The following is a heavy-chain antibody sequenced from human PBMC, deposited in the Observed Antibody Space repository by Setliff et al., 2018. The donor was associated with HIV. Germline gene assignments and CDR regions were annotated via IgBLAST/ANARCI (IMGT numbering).Heavy chain of an antibody. V-gene: IGHV5-51*01. Sequence: PGESLKISCKGSGYSFTGYWIGWVRQMPGKGLEWMGIIYPSDSDTRYSPSFQGQVSFSVDKSITTTSYMELRNLRSEDTAIYYCARGLGNFVPDLIGYFDYWGQGTLVTVSS. CDR1: GYSFTGYW. CDR3: ARGLGNFVPDLIGYFDY. J-gene: IGHJ4*02. D-gene: IGHD3-3*02. CDR2: IYPSDSDT.